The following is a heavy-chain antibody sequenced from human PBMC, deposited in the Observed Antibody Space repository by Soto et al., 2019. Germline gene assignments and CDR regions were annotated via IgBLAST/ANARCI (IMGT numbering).Heavy chain of an antibody. CDR2: ISAYNGNT. CDR1: GYTFTSYG. Sequence: QVQLVQSGAGVKKPGSSVKVSCKASGYTFTSYGISWVRQAPGQGLEWMGWISAYNGNTNYAQKLQGRVTMTTAASTSTACMELRSLRSYYTAMYYCARLLACSGGSCSALDYWGQGTMVTVSS. V-gene: IGHV1-18*01. CDR3: ARLLACSGGSCSALDY. J-gene: IGHJ4*02. D-gene: IGHD2-15*01.